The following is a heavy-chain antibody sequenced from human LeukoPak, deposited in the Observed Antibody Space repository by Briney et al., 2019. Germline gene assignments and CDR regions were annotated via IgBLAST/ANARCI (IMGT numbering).Heavy chain of an antibody. CDR2: IYTSGST. Sequence: SETLSLTCTVSGGSISSYHWSWIRQPAGKGLEWIGRIYTSGSTNYNPSLKSRVTMSVDTSKNQFSLKLSSVTAADTAVYYCARVSGSGSYEGYGMDVWGQGTTVTVSS. CDR3: ARVSGSGSYEGYGMDV. D-gene: IGHD3-10*01. CDR1: GGSISSYH. J-gene: IGHJ6*02. V-gene: IGHV4-4*07.